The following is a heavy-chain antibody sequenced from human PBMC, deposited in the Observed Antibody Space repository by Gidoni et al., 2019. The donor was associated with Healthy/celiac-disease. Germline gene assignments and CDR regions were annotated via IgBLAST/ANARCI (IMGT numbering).Heavy chain of an antibody. CDR2: IYYSGST. D-gene: IGHD6-6*01. Sequence: QVQLPESGPGLVKPSQTLSLTCTVSGCSISSGGYYWSWIRQHPGKGLEWIVYIYYSGSTYYNPSLKSRVTISVDTSKNQFSLKLSSVTAADTAVYYCARVAARRGGFDYWGQGTLVTVSS. CDR3: ARVAARRGGFDY. CDR1: GCSISSGGYY. J-gene: IGHJ4*02. V-gene: IGHV4-31*03.